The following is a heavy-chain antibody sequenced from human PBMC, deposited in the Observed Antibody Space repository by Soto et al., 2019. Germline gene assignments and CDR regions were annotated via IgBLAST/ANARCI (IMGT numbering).Heavy chain of an antibody. V-gene: IGHV1-3*01. J-gene: IGHJ3*02. CDR2: INAGNGNT. D-gene: IGHD1-26*01. Sequence: GASVKVSCKASGYTFTSYAMHWVRQAPGQRLEWMGWINAGNGNTKYSQMFQGRVTITRDTSASTAYMELSSLRSEDTAVYYCARGQVGATSDAFDIWGQGTMVTV. CDR3: ARGQVGATSDAFDI. CDR1: GYTFTSYA.